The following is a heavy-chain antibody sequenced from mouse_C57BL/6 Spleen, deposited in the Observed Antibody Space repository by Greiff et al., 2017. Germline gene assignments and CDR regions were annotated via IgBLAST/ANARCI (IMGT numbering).Heavy chain of an antibody. CDR1: GFTFSDYY. D-gene: IGHD1-1*01. CDR2: INYDGSST. J-gene: IGHJ1*03. V-gene: IGHV5-16*01. Sequence: EVMLVESEGGLVQPGSSMKLSCTASGFTFSDYYMAWVRQVPEKGLEWVANINYDGSSTYYLDSLKSRFIISRDNAKNNLYLQMSSLKSEDTATYYCARDGAAGVATDWYFDVWGTGTTVTVSS. CDR3: ARDGAAGVATDWYFDV.